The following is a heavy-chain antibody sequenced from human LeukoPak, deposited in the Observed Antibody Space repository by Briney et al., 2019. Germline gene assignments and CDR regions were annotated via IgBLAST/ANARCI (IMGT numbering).Heavy chain of an antibody. J-gene: IGHJ6*02. CDR2: FSSSSSYI. CDR3: ARHPTESCSGGSCYGRRERWLRYYYYGMDV. CDR1: GXTFSSYS. D-gene: IGHD2-15*01. V-gene: IGHV3-21*01. Sequence: PGGSLRLSCAASGXTFSSYSMNWVRQAPGKGLESVLSFSSSSSYIYYADSVKGRFTISRDNAKNSLYLQMNSLRAEDTAVYYCARHPTESCSGGSCYGRRERWLRYYYYGMDVWGQGTTVTVSS.